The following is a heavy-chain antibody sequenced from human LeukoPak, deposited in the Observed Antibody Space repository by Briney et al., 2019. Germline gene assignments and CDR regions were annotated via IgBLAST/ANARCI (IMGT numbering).Heavy chain of an antibody. Sequence: SVKVSCKASGGTFSSYAIGWVRQAPGRGLEWMGGIIPIFGTANYAQKFQGRVTITADESTSTAYMELSSLRSEDTAVYYCARAGDRYCSRGSRYRNRYYFDYWGQGTLVTVSS. CDR3: ARAGDRYCSRGSRYRNRYYFDY. V-gene: IGHV1-69*01. D-gene: IGHD2-15*01. J-gene: IGHJ4*02. CDR2: IIPIFGTA. CDR1: GGTFSSYA.